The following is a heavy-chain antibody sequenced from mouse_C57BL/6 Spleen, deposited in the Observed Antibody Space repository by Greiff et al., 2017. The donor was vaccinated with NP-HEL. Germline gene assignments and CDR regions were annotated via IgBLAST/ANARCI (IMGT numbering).Heavy chain of an antibody. Sequence: EVMLVESGGGLVQPGGSLKLSCAASGFTFSDYYMYWVRQTPEKRLEWVAYISNGGGSTYYPDTVKGRFTISKDNAKNTLYLQMSRLKSEDTAMYYCARLLTGDLYFDVWGTGTTVTVSS. CDR2: ISNGGGST. V-gene: IGHV5-12*01. CDR1: GFTFSDYY. D-gene: IGHD4-1*01. J-gene: IGHJ1*03. CDR3: ARLLTGDLYFDV.